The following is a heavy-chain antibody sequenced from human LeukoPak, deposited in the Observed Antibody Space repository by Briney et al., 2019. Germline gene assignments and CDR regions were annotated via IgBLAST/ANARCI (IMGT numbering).Heavy chain of an antibody. V-gene: IGHV1-8*01. CDR1: GYTFTSYD. Sequence: GASVKVSCKASGYTFTSYDIHWVRQATGQGLEWMGWMNPNSGNTGYAQKFQGRVTMTRNTSISTAYMELSSLRSEDTAVYYCARAHRVTIFGVVIRGYYFDYWGQGTLVTVSS. CDR2: MNPNSGNT. CDR3: ARAHRVTIFGVVIRGYYFDY. J-gene: IGHJ4*02. D-gene: IGHD3-3*01.